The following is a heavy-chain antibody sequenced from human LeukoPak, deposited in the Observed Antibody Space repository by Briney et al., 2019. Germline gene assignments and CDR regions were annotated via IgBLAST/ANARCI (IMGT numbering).Heavy chain of an antibody. V-gene: IGHV3-23*01. J-gene: IGHJ4*02. CDR3: AKDHLDTAMVPSYFDY. Sequence: GGSLRLSCAASGFTFSSYAMSWVRQAPGKGLEWVSAISGSGGSTYYADSVKGWFTISRDNSKNTPYLQMNSLRAEDTAVYYCAKDHLDTAMVPSYFDYWGQGTLVTVSS. D-gene: IGHD5-18*01. CDR2: ISGSGGST. CDR1: GFTFSSYA.